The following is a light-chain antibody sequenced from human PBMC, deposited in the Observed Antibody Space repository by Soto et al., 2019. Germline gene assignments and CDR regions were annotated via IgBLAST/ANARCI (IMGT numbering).Light chain of an antibody. J-gene: IGLJ3*02. V-gene: IGLV1-40*01. CDR3: QSYDSSLRAWV. CDR2: GNT. CDR1: SSNIGAGYD. Sequence: QPVLTQPPSVSGAPGQRVTISCTGSSSNIGAGYDVHWYQHLPGTAPKLLIYGNTNRPSGISDRFSASKSGSSASLAITGLQAEDEADYYCQSYDSSLRAWVFGGGTKVTVL.